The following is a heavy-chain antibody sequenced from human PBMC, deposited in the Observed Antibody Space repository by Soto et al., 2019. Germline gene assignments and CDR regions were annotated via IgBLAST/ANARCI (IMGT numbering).Heavy chain of an antibody. D-gene: IGHD4-4*01. Sequence: GGSLRLSCAASGFTFSSYAMSWVRQAPGKGLEWVSAISGSGGSTYYADSVKGRFTISRDNSKNTLYLQMNSLRAEDTAVYYCANPRLTTVTSKYFDYWGQGTLVTVSS. V-gene: IGHV3-23*01. CDR1: GFTFSSYA. CDR2: ISGSGGST. CDR3: ANPRLTTVTSKYFDY. J-gene: IGHJ4*02.